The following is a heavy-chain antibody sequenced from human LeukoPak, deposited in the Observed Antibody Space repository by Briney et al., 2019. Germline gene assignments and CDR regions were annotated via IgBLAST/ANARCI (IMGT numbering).Heavy chain of an antibody. CDR1: GGSISSTSYF. D-gene: IGHD6-6*01. V-gene: IGHV4-39*01. CDR3: ARQSIAARGYYYYMDV. CDR2: IYYSGST. J-gene: IGHJ6*03. Sequence: SETLSLTCTVSGGSISSTSYFWGWIRQPPGKGLEWIGSIYYSGSTNYNPSLKSPVTMSVDTPKNQFSLKLNSVTAADTAVYYCARQSIAARGYYYYMDVWGKGTTVTVSS.